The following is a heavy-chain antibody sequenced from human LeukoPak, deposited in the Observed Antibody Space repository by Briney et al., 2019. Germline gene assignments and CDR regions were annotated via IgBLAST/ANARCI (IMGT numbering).Heavy chain of an antibody. D-gene: IGHD6-13*01. CDR3: ARVTSPGIAAAGPLDWFDP. V-gene: IGHV4-39*07. CDR2: IYYSGST. Sequence: SETLSLTCTVSGGSISSSSYYWGWIRQPPGKGLEWIGSIYYSGSTYYNPSLKSRVTISVDTSKNQFSLKLSSVTAADTAVYYCARVTSPGIAAAGPLDWFDPWGQGTLVTVSS. CDR1: GGSISSSSYY. J-gene: IGHJ5*02.